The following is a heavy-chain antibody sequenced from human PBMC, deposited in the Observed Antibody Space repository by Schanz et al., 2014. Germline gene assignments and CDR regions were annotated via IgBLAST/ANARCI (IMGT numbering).Heavy chain of an antibody. CDR2: IIPVLAIA. V-gene: IGHV1-69*04. Sequence: QVQVVQSGAEVKKPGASVKVSCKASGGTFSSFGINWVRQAPGQGLEWMGRIIPVLAIADYAQKFQGRVTITADKSTSTASMELSSLRSEDTAVYYCARAKRFGDMDVWGQGTTVTVSS. J-gene: IGHJ6*02. D-gene: IGHD3-10*01. CDR3: ARAKRFGDMDV. CDR1: GGTFSSFG.